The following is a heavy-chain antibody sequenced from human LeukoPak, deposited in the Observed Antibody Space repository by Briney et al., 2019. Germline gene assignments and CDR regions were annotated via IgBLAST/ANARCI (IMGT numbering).Heavy chain of an antibody. J-gene: IGHJ6*02. D-gene: IGHD5-12*01. Sequence: GGSLRLSCAASGFTFSSYAMSWLRRAPGKGLEWGSAISGSGGSTYYADSVKGRFTISRDNSKNTLYLQMNSLRAEDTAVYYCAKDSFIVATSTAGMDVWGQGTTVTVSS. V-gene: IGHV3-23*01. CDR2: ISGSGGST. CDR3: AKDSFIVATSTAGMDV. CDR1: GFTFSSYA.